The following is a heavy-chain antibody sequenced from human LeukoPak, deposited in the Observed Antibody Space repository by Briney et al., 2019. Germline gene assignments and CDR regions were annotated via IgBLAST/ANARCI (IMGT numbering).Heavy chain of an antibody. CDR1: GGSFSSTSYY. Sequence: SETLSLTCSVSGGSFSSTSYYWSWIRQPPGKGLEWIGYIYYSGSTNYNPSLKSRVTISVDTSKNQFSLKLSSVTAADTAVYYCARGTTDDAFDIWGQGTMVTVSS. D-gene: IGHD4-17*01. J-gene: IGHJ3*02. CDR2: IYYSGST. V-gene: IGHV4-61*01. CDR3: ARGTTDDAFDI.